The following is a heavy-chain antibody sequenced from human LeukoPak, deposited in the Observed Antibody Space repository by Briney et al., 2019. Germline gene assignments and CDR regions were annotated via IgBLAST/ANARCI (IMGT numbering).Heavy chain of an antibody. V-gene: IGHV1-2*02. CDR3: ARATGARRYYYMDV. Sequence: GASVKVSCKASGYTFTGYYMHWVRQAPGQGLEWMGWINPNSGGTNYAQKFQGRVTMTRDTSISTAYMELSRLRSDDTAVYHCARATGARRYYYMDVWGKGTTVTVSS. CDR1: GYTFTGYY. J-gene: IGHJ6*03. CDR2: INPNSGGT. D-gene: IGHD1-14*01.